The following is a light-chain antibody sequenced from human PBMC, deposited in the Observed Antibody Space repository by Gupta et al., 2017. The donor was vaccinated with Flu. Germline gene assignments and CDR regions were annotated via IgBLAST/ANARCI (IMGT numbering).Light chain of an antibody. V-gene: IGLV2-11*01. Sequence: QSALTQPRAVSGSPGESVTISCTGTSSDVGRYDYVSWYQQHRGKAPKFLIYDVSKRPSGGPDRCSGSKSGNTASLTISGLQPEEEADYYCCAYAGTYSCLRVFGGGTKLTVL. CDR1: SSDVGRYDY. J-gene: IGLJ3*02. CDR3: CAYAGTYSCLRV. CDR2: DVS.